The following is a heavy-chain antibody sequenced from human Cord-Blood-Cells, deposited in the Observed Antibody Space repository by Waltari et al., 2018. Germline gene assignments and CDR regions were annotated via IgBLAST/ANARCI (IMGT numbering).Heavy chain of an antibody. CDR3: ARDGGLAGYWYFDL. Sequence: EVQLVESGGGLIQPGGSLRLSCAASGFTVSSNYMSWVRQAPGKGLEWVSVIYSGGRTYYADSVKGRFTISRDNSKNTLYLQMNSLRAEDTAVYYCARDGGLAGYWYFDLWGRGTLVTVSS. D-gene: IGHD3-16*01. V-gene: IGHV3-53*01. CDR2: IYSGGRT. CDR1: GFTVSSNY. J-gene: IGHJ2*01.